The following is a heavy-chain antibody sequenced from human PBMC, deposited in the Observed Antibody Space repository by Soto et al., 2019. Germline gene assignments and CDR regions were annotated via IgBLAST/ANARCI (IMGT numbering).Heavy chain of an antibody. J-gene: IGHJ5*02. CDR3: AREEDWNYAGWFDP. V-gene: IGHV3-30-3*01. CDR2: ISYDGSNK. Sequence: GGSLRLSCAASGFTFSSYAMHWVRQAPGKGLEWVAVISYDGSNKYYADSVKGRFTISRDNSKNTLYLQMNSLRAEDTAVYYCAREEDWNYAGWFDPWGQGTLVTVSS. CDR1: GFTFSSYA. D-gene: IGHD1-7*01.